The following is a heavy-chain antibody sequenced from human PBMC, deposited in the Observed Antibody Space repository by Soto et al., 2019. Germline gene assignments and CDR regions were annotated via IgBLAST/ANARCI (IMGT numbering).Heavy chain of an antibody. V-gene: IGHV4-30-2*01. CDR2: IYHSGST. CDR1: GGSISSGGYS. J-gene: IGHJ4*02. D-gene: IGHD4-17*01. Sequence: SETLSLTCAVSGGSISSGGYSWSWIRQPPGKGLEWIGYIYHSGSTYYNPSLKSRVTISVDRSKNQFSLKLSSVTAADTAVYYCARSTTVTTGSYYFDYWGQGTLVTVSS. CDR3: ARSTTVTTGSYYFDY.